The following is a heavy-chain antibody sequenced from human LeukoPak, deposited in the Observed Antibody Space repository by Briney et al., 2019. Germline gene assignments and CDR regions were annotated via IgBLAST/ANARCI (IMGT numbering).Heavy chain of an antibody. CDR1: GFTFSSFA. Sequence: GGSLRLSCAASGFTFSSFALSWVRQAPGKGLEWVSGVSYTRIATYYADSVKGRFTISRDDSQNILYLQMNGLRAEDTAVYFCAKAFREFGTSSSYSSFDTCGQGTMVTVSS. CDR2: VSYTRIAT. D-gene: IGHD5-18*01. J-gene: IGHJ3*02. V-gene: IGHV3-23*05. CDR3: AKAFREFGTSSSYSSFDT.